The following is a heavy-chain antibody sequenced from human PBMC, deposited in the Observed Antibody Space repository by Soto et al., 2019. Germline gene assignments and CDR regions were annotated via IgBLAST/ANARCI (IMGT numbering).Heavy chain of an antibody. V-gene: IGHV4-31*03. Sequence: SETHSLTSTVSGGSSISGGYYWSWIRQHPGKGLEWIGNIYYSGSTYYNPSLKSRVTISVDTSKNQFSLELSSVTAADTAVYYCARADCSGGSCYSIARWFDPWGQGTLVTVSS. CDR2: IYYSGST. D-gene: IGHD2-15*01. CDR1: GGSSISGGYY. CDR3: ARADCSGGSCYSIARWFDP. J-gene: IGHJ5*02.